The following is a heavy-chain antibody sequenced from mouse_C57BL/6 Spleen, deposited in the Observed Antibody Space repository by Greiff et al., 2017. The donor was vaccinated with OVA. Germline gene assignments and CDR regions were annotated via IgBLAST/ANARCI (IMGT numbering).Heavy chain of an antibody. V-gene: IGHV1-80*01. CDR3: ARTDYYGSSYRDY. CDR1: GYAFSSYW. Sequence: QVQLQQSGAELVKPGASVKISCKASGYAFSSYWMNWVQQRPGKGLEWIGQIYPGDGDTNYNGKFKGKATLTADKSSSTAYMQLSSLTSEDSAVYFCARTDYYGSSYRDYWGQGTTLTVSS. J-gene: IGHJ2*01. CDR2: IYPGDGDT. D-gene: IGHD1-1*01.